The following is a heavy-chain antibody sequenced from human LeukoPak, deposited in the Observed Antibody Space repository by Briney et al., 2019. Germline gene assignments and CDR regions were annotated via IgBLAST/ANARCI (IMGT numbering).Heavy chain of an antibody. J-gene: IGHJ6*02. CDR2: IYYSGST. CDR1: GGSISSYY. Sequence: SETLSLTCTVSGGSISSYYWSWIRQPPGKGLEWIGYIYYSGSTNYNPSLKSRVTISVDTSKNQFSLKLSSVTAADTAVYYCAREGYCSSTRNYYYGMDVWGQGTTVTVSS. CDR3: AREGYCSSTRNYYYGMDV. V-gene: IGHV4-59*01. D-gene: IGHD2-2*01.